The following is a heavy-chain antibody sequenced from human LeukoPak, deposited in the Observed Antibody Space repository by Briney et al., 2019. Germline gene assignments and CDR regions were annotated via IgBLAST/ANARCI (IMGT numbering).Heavy chain of an antibody. D-gene: IGHD3-3*01. V-gene: IGHV3-13*01. Sequence: GGSLRLSCAASGFTFSSYDIHWVRQATGKGLEWVSAIGTAGDTYYPGSVKGRFTISRENAKNSLYLQMNSLRAGDTAVYYCARAGHDFWSGPDYWGQGTLVTVSS. CDR1: GFTFSSYD. J-gene: IGHJ4*02. CDR3: ARAGHDFWSGPDY. CDR2: IGTAGDT.